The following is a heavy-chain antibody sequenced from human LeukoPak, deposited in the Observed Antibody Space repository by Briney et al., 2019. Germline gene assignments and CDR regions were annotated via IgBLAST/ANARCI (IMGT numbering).Heavy chain of an antibody. J-gene: IGHJ4*02. D-gene: IGHD4-23*01. V-gene: IGHV4-59*12. Sequence: SETLSLTCTVSGGSISSYYWSWIRQPPGKGLEWIGYIYYSGSTNYNPSLKSRVTISVDTSKNQFSLKLSSVTAADTAVYYCARDKEDGGNSRFDYWGQGTLVTVSS. CDR1: GGSISSYY. CDR3: ARDKEDGGNSRFDY. CDR2: IYYSGST.